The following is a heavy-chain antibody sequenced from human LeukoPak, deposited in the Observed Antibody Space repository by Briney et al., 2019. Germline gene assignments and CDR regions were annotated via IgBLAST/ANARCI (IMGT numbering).Heavy chain of an antibody. CDR3: AKGMQLRYFDWLLSDPPYFDY. CDR1: GFTFSSYG. J-gene: IGHJ4*02. D-gene: IGHD3-9*01. CDR2: ISYDGSNK. V-gene: IGHV3-30*18. Sequence: GGSLRLSCAASGFTFSSYGMHWVRQAPGKGLEWVAVISYDGSNKYYADSVKGRFTISRDNSKNTLYLQMNSLRAEDTAVYYCAKGMQLRYFDWLLSDPPYFDYWGQGTLVTVS.